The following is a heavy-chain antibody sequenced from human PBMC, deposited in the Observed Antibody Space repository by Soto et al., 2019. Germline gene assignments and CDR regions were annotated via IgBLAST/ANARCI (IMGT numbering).Heavy chain of an antibody. J-gene: IGHJ4*02. CDR2: ISHDGSNK. Sequence: QVHLVESGGGVVQPGRSLRLSCAASGFTFSRHGMHWVRQAPGKGLEWVGVISHDGSNKYYADSVKGRFIISRDNSKNTQYLQMNSLRAEDTAVYYCAKDRSNSWSFDYWGQGTLVTVSS. V-gene: IGHV3-30*18. CDR1: GFTFSRHG. D-gene: IGHD6-13*01. CDR3: AKDRSNSWSFDY.